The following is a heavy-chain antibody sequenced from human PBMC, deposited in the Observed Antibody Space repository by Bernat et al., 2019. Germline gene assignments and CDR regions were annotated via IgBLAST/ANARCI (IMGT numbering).Heavy chain of an antibody. CDR3: AREKRAADAFDI. CDR1: GFTFSSYG. Sequence: VQLVESGGGLVQPGRSLRLSCAASGFTFSSYGMHWVRQAPGKGLEWVAVIWYDGSNKYYADSVKGRFTISRDNSKNTLYLQMNSLRAEDTAVYYCAREKRAADAFDIWGQGTMVTVSS. CDR2: IWYDGSNK. V-gene: IGHV3-33*01. J-gene: IGHJ3*02.